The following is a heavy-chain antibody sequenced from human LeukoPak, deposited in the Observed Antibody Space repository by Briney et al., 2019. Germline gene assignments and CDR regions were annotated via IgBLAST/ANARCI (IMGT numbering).Heavy chain of an antibody. CDR3: ATTPSYSGFWSGPPNWFNP. CDR2: IYSGGNT. J-gene: IGHJ5*02. Sequence: GGSLRLSCAASGFTVNSNYMSWVREAPGQGLEWVSVIYSGGNTYYADSVKGRFTISRDNSKNTLYLQMNGLGAEDTAVYYCATTPSYSGFWSGPPNWFNPWGQGTLVTVSS. CDR1: GFTVNSNY. D-gene: IGHD3-3*01. V-gene: IGHV3-66*01.